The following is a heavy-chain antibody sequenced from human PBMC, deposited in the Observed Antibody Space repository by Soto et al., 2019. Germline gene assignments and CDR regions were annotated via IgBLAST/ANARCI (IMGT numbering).Heavy chain of an antibody. Sequence: ESGPTLVNPTQTLTLTCSFSGFSLTTGVGVGWIRQPPGKALGWLAIIYWNDEKLYNPSLKTRLTITKDTSKNQVVLTVTDMDPVDTATYYCAHRVNMARGPYNYFGPWGQGTLVTVSS. CDR2: IYWNDEK. J-gene: IGHJ5*02. CDR1: GFSLTTGVG. V-gene: IGHV2-5*01. D-gene: IGHD3-10*01. CDR3: AHRVNMARGPYNYFGP.